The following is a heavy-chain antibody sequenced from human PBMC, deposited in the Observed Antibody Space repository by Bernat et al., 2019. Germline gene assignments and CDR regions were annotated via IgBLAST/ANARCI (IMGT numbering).Heavy chain of an antibody. Sequence: QVQLVESGGGLVKPGGSLRLSCAASGFTFSDYFMSWIRQAPGKGLEWLSYISVSTTTIYYRESLKGRFTISRDNAKNSLYLQMNSLRAEDTAVYYCARLGGTPTDYYYYMDVWGKGTTVTVSS. CDR3: ARLGGTPTDYYYYMDV. D-gene: IGHD1-1*01. J-gene: IGHJ6*03. CDR1: GFTFSDYF. V-gene: IGHV3-11*01. CDR2: ISVSTTTI.